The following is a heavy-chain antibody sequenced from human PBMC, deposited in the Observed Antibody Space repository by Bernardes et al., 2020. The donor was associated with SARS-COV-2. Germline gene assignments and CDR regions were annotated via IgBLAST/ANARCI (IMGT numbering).Heavy chain of an antibody. CDR2: INHSGST. CDR1: GGSFSANY. CDR3: AKEPRTGDRYFDL. J-gene: IGHJ2*01. V-gene: IGHV4-34*01. D-gene: IGHD2-21*02. Sequence: SETLTLTCAVYGGSFSANYRSWIRQPPGKGLEWIGEINHSGSTHYNPSLKSRVIMSVDTSKNQFSLNLSSVTAADTAVYFCAKEPRTGDRYFDLWGRGTLVTVSS.